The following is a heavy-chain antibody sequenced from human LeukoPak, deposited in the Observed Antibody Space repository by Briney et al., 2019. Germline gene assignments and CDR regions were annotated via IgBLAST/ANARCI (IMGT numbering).Heavy chain of an antibody. Sequence: SETLSLTCTVSGGSISSYYWSWIRQPAGKGLEWIGRIYTSGSTNYNPSLKSRVTMSVDTSKNQFSLKLSSVTAADTAVYYCARAPYYYDSSGYYNFDIWGQGTMVTVSS. V-gene: IGHV4-4*07. D-gene: IGHD3-22*01. J-gene: IGHJ3*02. CDR2: IYTSGST. CDR3: ARAPYYYDSSGYYNFDI. CDR1: GGSISSYY.